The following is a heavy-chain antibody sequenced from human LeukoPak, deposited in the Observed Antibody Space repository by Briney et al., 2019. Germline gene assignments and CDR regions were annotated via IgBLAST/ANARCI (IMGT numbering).Heavy chain of an antibody. J-gene: IGHJ4*02. V-gene: IGHV3-7*01. D-gene: IGHD3-10*01. CDR1: GFTLSSYW. CDR3: ARRSGITMVRGVIDY. Sequence: GGXLRLSCAASGFTLSSYWMSWVRQAPGKGLEWVANIKQDGSEKYYLDSVKGRFTISRDNAKNSLYLQMNSLRAEDTAVYYCARRSGITMVRGVIDYWGQGTLVTVSS. CDR2: IKQDGSEK.